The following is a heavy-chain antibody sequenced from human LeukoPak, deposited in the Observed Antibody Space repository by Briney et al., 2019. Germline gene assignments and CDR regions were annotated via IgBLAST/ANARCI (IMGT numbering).Heavy chain of an antibody. D-gene: IGHD3-22*01. CDR3: ARGSGITMIVVVPIDY. J-gene: IGHJ4*02. Sequence: PGGSLRLSCAASGFTFSSYSMNWVRQAPGKGLEWVSYISSSSSTIYYADSVKGRFTISRDNAKNSLYLQMNSLRAEDTAVYYCARGSGITMIVVVPIDYWGQGTLVTVSS. CDR2: ISSSSSTI. CDR1: GFTFSSYS. V-gene: IGHV3-48*04.